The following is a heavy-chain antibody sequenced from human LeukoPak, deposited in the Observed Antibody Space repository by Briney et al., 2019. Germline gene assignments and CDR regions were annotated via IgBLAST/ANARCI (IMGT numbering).Heavy chain of an antibody. V-gene: IGHV3-30*02. D-gene: IGHD4-17*01. CDR3: ARDGDGDYVSDY. CDR2: IRYDGSNK. CDR1: GFTFSSYG. Sequence: QPGGSLRLSCAASGFTFSSYGMHWVRQAPGKGLEWVAFIRYDGSNKYYADSVKGRFTISRDNSKNTLYLQMNSLRAEDTAVYYCARDGDGDYVSDYWGQGTLVTVSS. J-gene: IGHJ4*02.